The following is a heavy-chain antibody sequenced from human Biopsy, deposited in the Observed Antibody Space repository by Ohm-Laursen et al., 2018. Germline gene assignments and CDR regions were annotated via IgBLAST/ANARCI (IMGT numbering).Heavy chain of an antibody. Sequence: GTLSLTCPVSGDSISSYYWSWIRQPPGKGLEWIGYVYYTGSTDYNPSLQSRVTISVDTSKNHFSLRLRSVTPADTAIYCARDRGYYSDRTVPEYFDLWGRGTLVTVSS. CDR2: VYYTGST. D-gene: IGHD3-22*01. V-gene: IGHV4-59*01. J-gene: IGHJ2*01. CDR1: GDSISSYY. CDR3: ARDRGYYSDRTVPEYFDL.